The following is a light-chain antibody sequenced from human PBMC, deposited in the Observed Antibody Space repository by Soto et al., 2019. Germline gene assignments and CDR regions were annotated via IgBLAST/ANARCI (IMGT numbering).Light chain of an antibody. CDR2: DAS. J-gene: IGKJ5*01. CDR1: QSVNYY. CDR3: QQRYSWIT. V-gene: IGKV3-11*01. Sequence: EIFLTQSPSTRSLSPVEIATLSCRASQSVNYYLAWYQQKPGQAPRLLIYDASKRATGIPARFSGSGSGTDFTLTISSLEPEDFAVYYCQQRYSWITFGQGTRLEIK.